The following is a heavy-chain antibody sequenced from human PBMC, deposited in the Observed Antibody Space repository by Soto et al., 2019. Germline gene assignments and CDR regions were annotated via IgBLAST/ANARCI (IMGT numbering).Heavy chain of an antibody. CDR3: AREIQWEPRPY. D-gene: IGHD1-26*01. J-gene: IGHJ4*02. V-gene: IGHV1-18*01. Sequence: QVQLVQSGGEVKKPGASVQVSCKTFGYTFTHYGITWVRRAPGEGLEWIGWISGYNSNTDYAQKFQGRVTMTKDTRTGTAYMELRSLRFDDTAIYFCAREIQWEPRPYWGQGTPVFVSS. CDR1: GYTFTHYG. CDR2: ISGYNSNT.